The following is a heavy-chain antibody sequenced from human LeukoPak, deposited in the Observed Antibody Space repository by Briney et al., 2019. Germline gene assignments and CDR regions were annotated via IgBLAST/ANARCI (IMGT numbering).Heavy chain of an antibody. Sequence: GGSLRLSCAASGFTVSSNYMSWVRQAPGKGLEWVSVIYSGGSTYYADSVKGRFTISRDNSKNTLYLQMNSLRAEDTAVYYRASPGWAGSPDYWGQGTLVTVSS. J-gene: IGHJ4*02. CDR3: ASPGWAGSPDY. D-gene: IGHD3-10*01. CDR1: GFTVSSNY. V-gene: IGHV3-53*01. CDR2: IYSGGST.